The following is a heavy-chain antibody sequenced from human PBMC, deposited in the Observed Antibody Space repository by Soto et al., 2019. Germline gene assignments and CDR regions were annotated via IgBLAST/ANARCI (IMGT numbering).Heavy chain of an antibody. D-gene: IGHD1-26*01. CDR3: ARGLVGANYYYYGMDV. CDR2: IIPIFGTA. Sequence: SVKVSCKASGGTFSSYAISWVRQAPGQGLEWMGGIIPIFGTANYAQKFQGRVTITADESTSTAYMELSSLRSEDTAVYYCARGLVGANYYYYGMDVWGQGTTVTVSS. V-gene: IGHV1-69*13. CDR1: GGTFSSYA. J-gene: IGHJ6*02.